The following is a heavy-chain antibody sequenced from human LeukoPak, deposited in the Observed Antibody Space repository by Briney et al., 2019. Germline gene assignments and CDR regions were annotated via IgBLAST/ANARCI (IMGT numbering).Heavy chain of an antibody. CDR1: GGTFSSYA. D-gene: IGHD2-2*02. J-gene: IGHJ4*02. V-gene: IGHV1-69*13. Sequence: SVKVSCKASGGTFSSYAISWVRQAPGQGLEWMGGIIPIFGTANYAQKFQGRVTITADESTSTAYMELSSLRSEDTAVYYCARDCSSTSCYNYWGQGTLVTVSS. CDR2: IIPIFGTA. CDR3: ARDCSSTSCYNY.